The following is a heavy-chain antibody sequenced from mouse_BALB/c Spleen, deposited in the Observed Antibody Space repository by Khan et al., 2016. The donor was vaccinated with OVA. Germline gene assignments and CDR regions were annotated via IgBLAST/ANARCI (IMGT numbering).Heavy chain of an antibody. D-gene: IGHD2-13*01. J-gene: IGHJ3*01. CDR1: GFSFSDYY. CDR3: ARGYYGDPFAY. CDR2: ISDGGTYT. Sequence: DVELVEFGGGLVKPGGSLKLSCAASGFSFSDYYMYWVRQTPEKRLEWLATISDGGTYTYYPDSVKGRFTISRDDAKNNLYLQMSSLKSEDTAMYYCARGYYGDPFAYWGQGTLVTISA. V-gene: IGHV5-4*02.